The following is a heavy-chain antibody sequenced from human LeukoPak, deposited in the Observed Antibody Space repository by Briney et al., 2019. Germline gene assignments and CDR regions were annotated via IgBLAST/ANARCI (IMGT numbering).Heavy chain of an antibody. D-gene: IGHD2-2*01. J-gene: IGHJ4*02. CDR1: GYTFTGYY. CDR3: ARGLQKTLLVVPAAIDPSFFY. V-gene: IGHV1-2*02. CDR2: INPNSGGT. Sequence: GASVKVSCKASGYTFTGYYMHWVPQAPGQGLEWMGWINPNSGGTNYAQKFQGRVTMTRDTSISTAYMELSRLRSDDTAVYYCARGLQKTLLVVPAAIDPSFFYWGQGTLVTVSS.